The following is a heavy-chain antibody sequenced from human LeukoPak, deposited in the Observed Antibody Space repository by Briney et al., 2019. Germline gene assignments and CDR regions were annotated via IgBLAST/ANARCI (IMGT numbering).Heavy chain of an antibody. CDR2: IYTSGST. CDR3: ARAGIAVALGAFDI. CDR1: GGSISSYY. Sequence: SETLSLTCTVSGGSISSYYWSWIRQPAGKGLEWIGRIYTSGSTNCNPSLKSRVTMSVDTSKNQFSLKLSSVTAADTAVYYCARAGIAVALGAFDIWGQGTMVTVSS. D-gene: IGHD6-19*01. V-gene: IGHV4-4*07. J-gene: IGHJ3*02.